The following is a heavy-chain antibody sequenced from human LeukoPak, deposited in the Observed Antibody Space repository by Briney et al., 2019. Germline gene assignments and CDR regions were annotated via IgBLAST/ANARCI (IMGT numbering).Heavy chain of an antibody. CDR1: GFTFSSYA. J-gene: IGHJ4*02. D-gene: IGHD3-3*01. Sequence: GGSLRLSCAASGFTFSSYAMSWVRQAPGKGLEWVSAISGSGGSTYYADSVKGRFTISRDNSKNTLYLLMNSLRAEDTAVYYCAKATIFGVVTTTYYFDYWGQGTLVTVSS. CDR2: ISGSGGST. CDR3: AKATIFGVVTTTYYFDY. V-gene: IGHV3-23*01.